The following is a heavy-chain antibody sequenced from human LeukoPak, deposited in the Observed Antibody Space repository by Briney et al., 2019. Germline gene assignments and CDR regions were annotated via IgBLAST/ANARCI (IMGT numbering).Heavy chain of an antibody. V-gene: IGHV4-39*07. Sequence: SETLSLTCTVSGGSISSSSYYWGWIRQPPGKGLEWIGSIYYSGSTYYNPSLKSRVTISVDTSKNQFSLKLSSVTAADTAVYYCARVLWYCSSTSCLDGNWFDPWGQGTLVTVSS. CDR3: ARVLWYCSSTSCLDGNWFDP. D-gene: IGHD2-2*01. J-gene: IGHJ5*02. CDR1: GGSISSSSYY. CDR2: IYYSGST.